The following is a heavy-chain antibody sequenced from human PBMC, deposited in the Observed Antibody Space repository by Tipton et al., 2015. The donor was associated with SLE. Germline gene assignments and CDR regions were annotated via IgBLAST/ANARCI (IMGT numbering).Heavy chain of an antibody. Sequence: TLSLTCAVYGGSFSGYYWSWIRQPPGKGLEWIGEINHSGSTNYNPSLKSRVTISVDTSKNQFSLKLSSVTAADTAVYYCARVKDNGWLPFDYWGQGTLVTVSS. D-gene: IGHD6-19*01. CDR2: INHSGST. CDR3: ARVKDNGWLPFDY. V-gene: IGHV4-34*01. CDR1: GGSFSGYY. J-gene: IGHJ4*02.